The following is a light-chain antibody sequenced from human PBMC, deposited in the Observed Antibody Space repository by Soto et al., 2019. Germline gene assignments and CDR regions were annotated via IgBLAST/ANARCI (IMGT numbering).Light chain of an antibody. CDR1: QSVSTNF. J-gene: IGKJ1*01. V-gene: IGKV3-20*01. CDR3: QQYGRTSWT. CDR2: GAS. Sequence: EIVLTQSPATLSLSPGEGATLSCRASQSVSTNFFAWYQQKPGQAPRLLIYGASTRATGIPDRFSGSGSGTDFTLTISRLEPEDFAVYYCQQYGRTSWTFGQGTKWIS.